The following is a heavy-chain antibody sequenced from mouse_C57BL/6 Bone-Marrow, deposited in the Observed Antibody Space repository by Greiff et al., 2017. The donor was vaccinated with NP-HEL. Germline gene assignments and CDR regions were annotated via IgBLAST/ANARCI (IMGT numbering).Heavy chain of an antibody. CDR1: GYTFTDYE. CDR3: TRGGVLQSWFAY. Sequence: LVESGAELVRPGASVTLSCKASGYTFTDYEMHWVKQTPVHGLEWIGAIDPETGGTAYNQKFKGKAILTADKSSSTAYMELRSLTSEDSAVYYGTRGGVLQSWFAYWGQGTLVTVSA. J-gene: IGHJ3*01. D-gene: IGHD2-12*01. V-gene: IGHV1-15*01. CDR2: IDPETGGT.